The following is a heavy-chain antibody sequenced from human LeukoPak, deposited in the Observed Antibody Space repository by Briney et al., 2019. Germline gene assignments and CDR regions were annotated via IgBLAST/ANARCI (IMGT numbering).Heavy chain of an antibody. V-gene: IGHV3-7*03. CDR3: ARGGGLDV. J-gene: IGHJ6*02. CDR1: GFTFSSYW. Sequence: PGGSLRLSCAASGFTFSSYWMNWARQAPGKGLEWVASINHNGNVNYYVDSVKGQFTISRDNAKNSLYLQMSSLRAEDTAVYFCARGGGLDVWGQGATVTVSS. D-gene: IGHD3-16*01. CDR2: INHNGNVN.